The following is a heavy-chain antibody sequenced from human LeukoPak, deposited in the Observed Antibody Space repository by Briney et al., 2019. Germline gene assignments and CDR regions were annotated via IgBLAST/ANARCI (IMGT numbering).Heavy chain of an antibody. Sequence: SETVSLTCTVSGGSISSYYWSWIRQPPGKGLEWIGYIYYSGSTNYNPSLKSRVTISVKTSKNQFSLKLRSVTAADTAVYYCARVTGYTIEDYFDYWGQGTLVTVSS. CDR3: ARVTGYTIEDYFDY. CDR1: GGSISSYY. CDR2: IYYSGST. D-gene: IGHD3-9*01. J-gene: IGHJ4*02. V-gene: IGHV4-59*01.